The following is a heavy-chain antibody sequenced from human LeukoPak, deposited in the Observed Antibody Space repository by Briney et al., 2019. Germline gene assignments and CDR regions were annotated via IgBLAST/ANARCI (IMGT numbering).Heavy chain of an antibody. CDR1: GFTFSSYA. D-gene: IGHD2-15*01. CDR3: AKWVVAAPTPYYYYGMDV. Sequence: GGSLRLSCAASGFTFSSYAMSWVRQAPGKGLEWVSAISGSGGSTYYADSVKGRFTISGDNSKNTLYLQMNSLRAEDTAVYYCAKWVVAAPTPYYYYGMDVWGQGTTVTVSS. CDR2: ISGSGGST. J-gene: IGHJ6*02. V-gene: IGHV3-23*01.